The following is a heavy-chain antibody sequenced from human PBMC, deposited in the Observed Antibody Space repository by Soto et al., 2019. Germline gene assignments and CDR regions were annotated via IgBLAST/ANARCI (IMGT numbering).Heavy chain of an antibody. CDR2: IYYSGST. CDR3: AREVNCGGDCYSVGNWFDP. Sequence: SDTLSLTCTVSGRSISSYYWSWIRQPPGKGLEWIGYIYYSGSTNYNPSLKSRVTISVDTSKNQFSLKLSSVTAADTAVYYCAREVNCGGDCYSVGNWFDPWGQGTLVTVSS. V-gene: IGHV4-59*01. D-gene: IGHD2-21*02. CDR1: GRSISSYY. J-gene: IGHJ5*02.